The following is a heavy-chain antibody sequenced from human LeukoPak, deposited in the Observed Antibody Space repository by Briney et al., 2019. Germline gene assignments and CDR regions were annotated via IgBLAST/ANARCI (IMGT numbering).Heavy chain of an antibody. V-gene: IGHV1-69*13. Sequence: ASVKVSCKASGGTFSSYAISWVRPAPGQGLEWMGGIIPIFGTANYAQKFQGRVTITADESTSTAYMELSSLRSEDTAVYYCVRTPPNWGADFWGQGTLVTVSS. CDR2: IIPIFGTA. D-gene: IGHD7-27*01. CDR1: GGTFSSYA. J-gene: IGHJ4*02. CDR3: VRTPPNWGADF.